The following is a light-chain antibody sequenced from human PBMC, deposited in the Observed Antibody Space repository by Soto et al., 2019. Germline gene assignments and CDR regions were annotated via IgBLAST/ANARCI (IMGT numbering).Light chain of an antibody. Sequence: AVQMTQSPSSLSASVGDRVTITCRASQDIRNGLGWYQQKPGKAPELLIYAASSLQSGVPSRFSGSASGTDFTLTISSLQPEDFATYYCLQDHIYPWTFGQGTKVDI. CDR3: LQDHIYPWT. J-gene: IGKJ1*01. CDR1: QDIRNG. V-gene: IGKV1-6*01. CDR2: AAS.